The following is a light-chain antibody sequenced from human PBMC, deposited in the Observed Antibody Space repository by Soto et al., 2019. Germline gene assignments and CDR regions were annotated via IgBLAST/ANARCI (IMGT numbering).Light chain of an antibody. V-gene: IGKV1-5*03. J-gene: IGKJ1*01. Sequence: DIQMTQSPSTLSGSVGDRVTITCRASQTISSWLAWYQQKTGKAPKLLIYKASTLKSGVPSRVSGSGSGTEFILTISSLQPDDFATYYCQHYESYSEAFGQGTKVELK. CDR1: QTISSW. CDR3: QHYESYSEA. CDR2: KAS.